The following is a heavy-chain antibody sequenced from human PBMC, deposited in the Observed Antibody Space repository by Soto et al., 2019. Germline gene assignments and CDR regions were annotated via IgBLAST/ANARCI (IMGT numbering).Heavy chain of an antibody. CDR3: ARSQGSSTSLEIYYYYYYGMDV. J-gene: IGHJ6*02. CDR2: IIPISGTA. Sequence: QVQLVQSGAEVKKPGSSVKVSCKASGGTFSSHAISWVRQAPGQGLEWRGGIIPISGTANYAQKFQGRVTITADESTSTAYMELSSVRSEDTAVYYCARSQGSSTSLEIYYYYYYGMDVWGQGTTVTVSS. D-gene: IGHD2-2*01. CDR1: GGTFSSHA. V-gene: IGHV1-69*01.